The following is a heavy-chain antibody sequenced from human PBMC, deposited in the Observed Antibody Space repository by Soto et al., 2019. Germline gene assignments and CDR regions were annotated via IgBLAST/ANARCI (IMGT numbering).Heavy chain of an antibody. D-gene: IGHD5-18*01. CDR1: GYNFATYW. V-gene: IGHV5-51*01. J-gene: IGHJ6*02. CDR3: ARRGYSYGLDV. CDR2: IYPGDSDT. Sequence: GESLKISSKGSGYNFATYWIAWVRQLPGKGPEWMGIIYPGDSDTSYSPSFQGQVTISVDKSISTAYLQWNSLKASDTAVYYCARRGYSYGLDVWGQGTKVTVSS.